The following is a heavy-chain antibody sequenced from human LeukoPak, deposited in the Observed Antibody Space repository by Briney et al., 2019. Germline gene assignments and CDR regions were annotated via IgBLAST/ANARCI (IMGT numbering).Heavy chain of an antibody. CDR3: ARHLRGIVVVPFDY. CDR1: GGSISSSSYY. D-gene: IGHD3-22*01. Sequence: SETLSLTCTVSGGSISSSSYYWGWIRQPPGKGLEWIGSIYYSGSTYYNPSLKSRVTISVDTSKNQFSLKLSSVTAADTAVYYCARHLRGIVVVPFDYWGQGTLVTVSS. CDR2: IYYSGST. J-gene: IGHJ4*02. V-gene: IGHV4-39*01.